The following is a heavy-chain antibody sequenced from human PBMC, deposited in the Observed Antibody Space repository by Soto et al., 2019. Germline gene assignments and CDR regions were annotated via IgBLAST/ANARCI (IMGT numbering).Heavy chain of an antibody. J-gene: IGHJ4*02. V-gene: IGHV4-30-4*01. CDR3: ARDQGYDSSGYYPD. CDR1: GGSISSGDYY. CDR2: IYYSGST. Sequence: QVQLQESGPGLVKPSQTLSLTCTVSGGSISSGDYYWSWIRQPPGKGLEWIGYIYYSGSTYYNPSLKRRVTISVDTSKTQLSLKLSSVTAADTAVYYCARDQGYDSSGYYPDWGQGTLVTVSS. D-gene: IGHD3-22*01.